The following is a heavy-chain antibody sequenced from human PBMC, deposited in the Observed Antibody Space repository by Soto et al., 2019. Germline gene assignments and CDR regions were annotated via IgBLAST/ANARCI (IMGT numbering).Heavy chain of an antibody. CDR3: ARLSAPIIVLVPAAIPPRDYYYYMDV. CDR2: ISHSVST. V-gene: IGHV4-34*01. D-gene: IGHD2-2*01. J-gene: IGHJ6*03. CDR1: YGSFSGYY. Sequence: SQALSLTWAVYYGSFSGYYWSWIRQPPCKGLGWVWEISHSVSTNYNPSLKSRVTISVDTSKNQFSLKLSSVTAADTAVYYCARLSAPIIVLVPAAIPPRDYYYYMDVWGKGTTVTVS.